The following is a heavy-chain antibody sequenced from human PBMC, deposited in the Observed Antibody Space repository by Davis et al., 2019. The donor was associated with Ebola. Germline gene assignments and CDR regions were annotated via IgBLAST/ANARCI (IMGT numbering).Heavy chain of an antibody. Sequence: PGGSLRLSCAASGFSFSAYSMHWVRQAPGKGLEWVSSISDTSAYIFYGDSVKGQFTISRDNAKNSLYLQMNSLTAEDTAVYFCGSPVVAWGQGTLVTVSS. CDR2: ISDTSAYI. V-gene: IGHV3-21*01. CDR1: GFSFSAYS. CDR3: GSPVVA. D-gene: IGHD2-15*01. J-gene: IGHJ4*02.